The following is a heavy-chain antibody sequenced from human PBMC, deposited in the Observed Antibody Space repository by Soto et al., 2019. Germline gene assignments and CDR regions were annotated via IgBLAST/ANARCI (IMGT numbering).Heavy chain of an antibody. J-gene: IGHJ4*02. CDR3: ARGPESRSMVYFDY. V-gene: IGHV1-18*01. Sequence: ASVKVSCKASGYTFTSSGISWVRQAPGQGLEWMGWISAYNGNTNYAQKLQGRVTMTTDTSTSTAYMELRSLRSDDTAVYYCARGPESRSMVYFDYWGQGTLVTVSS. CDR1: GYTFTSSG. D-gene: IGHD2-8*01. CDR2: ISAYNGNT.